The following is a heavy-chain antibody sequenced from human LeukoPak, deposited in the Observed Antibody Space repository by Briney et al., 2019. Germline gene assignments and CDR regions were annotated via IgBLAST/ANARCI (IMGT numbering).Heavy chain of an antibody. CDR1: GGTFNNYG. Sequence: GASVKVSCKTSGGTFNNYGINWVRQAPGQGLERIGWINPNSGGTNYAQKFQGRVTMTRDTSISTAYMELSRLTSDDTAVYYCARDSLFLEWFSNWFDPWGQGTLVTVSS. J-gene: IGHJ5*02. CDR3: ARDSLFLEWFSNWFDP. D-gene: IGHD3-3*01. V-gene: IGHV1-2*02. CDR2: INPNSGGT.